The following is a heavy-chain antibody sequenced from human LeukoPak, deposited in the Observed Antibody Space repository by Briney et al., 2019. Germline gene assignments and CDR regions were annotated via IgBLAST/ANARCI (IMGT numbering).Heavy chain of an antibody. CDR2: IYYSGST. Sequence: SETLSLTCAVYGGSFSGYYWSWIRQPPGKGLEWIGYIYYSGSTNYNPSLKSRVTISVDTSKNQFSLKLSSVTAADTAVYYCARGASITIFGVVIPFDPWGQGTLVTVSS. D-gene: IGHD3-3*01. J-gene: IGHJ5*02. CDR1: GGSFSGYY. CDR3: ARGASITIFGVVIPFDP. V-gene: IGHV4-59*01.